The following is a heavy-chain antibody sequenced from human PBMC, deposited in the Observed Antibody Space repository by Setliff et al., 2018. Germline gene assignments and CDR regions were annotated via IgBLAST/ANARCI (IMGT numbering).Heavy chain of an antibody. V-gene: IGHV4-59*08. J-gene: IGHJ4*02. Sequence: PSETLSLTCTVSGGSFTPYYWSWIRQPPGKGLEWIGYVYYSGTAYYNPSLKSRVTVIVDTSKNQFSLRLTSVTAADTAVYYCARTGTYRYFDSWGQGTRVTVSA. D-gene: IGHD1-1*01. CDR1: GGSFTPYY. CDR3: ARTGTYRYFDS. CDR2: VYYSGTA.